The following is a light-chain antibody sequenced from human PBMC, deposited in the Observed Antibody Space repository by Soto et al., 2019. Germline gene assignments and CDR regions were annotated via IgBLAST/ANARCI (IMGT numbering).Light chain of an antibody. CDR2: DHN. CDR3: GTWDNSLSAGV. Sequence: QSVLTQPPSVSAAPGQTVTISCSGTSSNIGSNYVSWYQRLPGTATKLLIYDHNKRPSGIPDRFSGSKSGTSATLGITGRQTGDEADYYCGTWDNSLSAGVFGGGTKLTVL. CDR1: SSNIGSNY. J-gene: IGLJ3*02. V-gene: IGLV1-51*01.